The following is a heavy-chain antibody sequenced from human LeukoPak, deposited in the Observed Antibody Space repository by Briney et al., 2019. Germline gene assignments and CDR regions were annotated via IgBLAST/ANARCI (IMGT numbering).Heavy chain of an antibody. J-gene: IGHJ4*02. Sequence: PSETLSLTCAVYGGSFSGYYWSWIRQPPGKGLEWIGEINHSGSTNQNPSLKSRVTISVDTSKNQFSLKLSSVTAADTAVYYCARGYSGSLQRYYFDYCGQGTLVIVSS. D-gene: IGHD1-26*01. CDR1: GGSFSGYY. V-gene: IGHV4-34*01. CDR3: ARGYSGSLQRYYFDY. CDR2: INHSGST.